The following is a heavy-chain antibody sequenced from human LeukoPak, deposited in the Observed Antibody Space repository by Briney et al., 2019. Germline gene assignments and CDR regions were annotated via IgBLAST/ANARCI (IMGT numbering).Heavy chain of an antibody. D-gene: IGHD3-10*01. V-gene: IGHV1-24*01. J-gene: IGHJ5*02. CDR1: GYTLTELS. CDR2: FDPEDGET. Sequence: ASVKVSCKVSGYTLTELSMHWVRQAPGKGLEWMGGFDPEDGETIYPQKFQGRVTMTEDTSTDTAYMELSSLRSEDTAVYYCATDPVTMVRGVMDWFDPWGQGTLVTVSS. CDR3: ATDPVTMVRGVMDWFDP.